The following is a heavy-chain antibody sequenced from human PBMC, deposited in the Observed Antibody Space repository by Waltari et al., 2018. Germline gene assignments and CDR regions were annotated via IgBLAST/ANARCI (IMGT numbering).Heavy chain of an antibody. Sequence: QVQPVESGGGVVQPGRSLRLSCAASGFTFTSYGMHWVRQAPGKGLEWVAVMWYDGSNQYYADSVKGRFTISRDISKSTLYLQMNSLGPQDTAVYYCARQGYSGSSLTYDYWGQGTLVTVSS. V-gene: IGHV3-33*01. D-gene: IGHD6-13*01. CDR3: ARQGYSGSSLTYDY. J-gene: IGHJ4*02. CDR1: GFTFTSYG. CDR2: MWYDGSNQ.